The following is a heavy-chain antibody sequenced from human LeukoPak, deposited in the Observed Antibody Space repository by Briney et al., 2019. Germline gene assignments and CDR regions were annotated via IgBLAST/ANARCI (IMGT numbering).Heavy chain of an antibody. CDR1: GGTFSSYA. CDR3: ASGDIVVVPAAPNYYYYMDV. CDR2: IIPIFGTA. D-gene: IGHD2-2*01. Sequence: GASVKVSCKASGGTFSSYAISWVRQAPGQGLEWMGGIIPIFGTANYAQKFQGRVTITTDESTSTAYMELSGLRSEDTAVYYCASGDIVVVPAAPNYYYYMDVWGKGTTVTVSS. V-gene: IGHV1-69*05. J-gene: IGHJ6*03.